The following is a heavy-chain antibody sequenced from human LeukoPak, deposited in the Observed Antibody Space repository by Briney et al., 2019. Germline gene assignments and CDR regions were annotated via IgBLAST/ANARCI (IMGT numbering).Heavy chain of an antibody. Sequence: SETLSLTCTVSGGSIGSYFWSWIRQPPGKGLEWIGYNSGSTKYNPSLKSRVTISVDTSKNQLSLKLSSVTAADTAVYYCARGRGYGGNYLRAFDIWGQGTLVTVSS. V-gene: IGHV4-59*08. CDR3: ARGRGYGGNYLRAFDI. J-gene: IGHJ4*02. D-gene: IGHD1-26*01. CDR1: GGSIGSYF. CDR2: NSGST.